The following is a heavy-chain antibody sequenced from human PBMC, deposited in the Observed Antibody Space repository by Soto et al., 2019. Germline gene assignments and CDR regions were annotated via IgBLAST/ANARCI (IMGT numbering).Heavy chain of an antibody. CDR2: IMGSGGKT. CDR1: GFSFRSYP. D-gene: IGHD1-20*01. J-gene: IGHJ4*02. CDR3: AKGGDNWYFDY. V-gene: IGHV3-23*01. Sequence: EVQLLESGGGLVQPGGSLRLSCAASGFSFRSYPMNWVRQAPGKGLESVAVIMGSGGKTYYADSVQGRFTISRDDSKSTVFLQMNSLRADDTATYYWAKGGDNWYFDYRGQGTLVTVTS.